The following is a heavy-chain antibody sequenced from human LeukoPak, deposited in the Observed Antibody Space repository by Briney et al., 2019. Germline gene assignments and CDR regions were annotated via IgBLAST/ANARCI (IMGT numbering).Heavy chain of an antibody. Sequence: SSETLSLTCTVSGGSISSGRYYWSWIRQHPGKGLEWIGYISYSGTTYYSPSLKSRLTISVDTSKNQFSLKLSSVTAADTAVYYCARGPRNHQFDYWGQGTLVTVSS. CDR3: ARGPRNHQFDY. V-gene: IGHV4-31*03. D-gene: IGHD1-14*01. J-gene: IGHJ4*02. CDR2: ISYSGTT. CDR1: GGSISSGRYY.